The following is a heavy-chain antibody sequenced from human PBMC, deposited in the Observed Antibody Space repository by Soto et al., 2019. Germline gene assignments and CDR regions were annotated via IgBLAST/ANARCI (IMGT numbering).Heavy chain of an antibody. CDR2: IGAYNGNT. CDR3: ARDEGVGLVLVGYYYGMDV. V-gene: IGHV1-18*04. J-gene: IGHJ6*02. D-gene: IGHD6-19*01. Sequence: QVQLVQSGAEVKKPGASVKVSCKASGYTFTSYGISWVRQAPGQGLEWMGWIGAYNGNTNYAQKLQGRVTMNTDTSTSTAYMELRSLRSDDTAVYYCARDEGVGLVLVGYYYGMDVWGQGTTVTVSS. CDR1: GYTFTSYG.